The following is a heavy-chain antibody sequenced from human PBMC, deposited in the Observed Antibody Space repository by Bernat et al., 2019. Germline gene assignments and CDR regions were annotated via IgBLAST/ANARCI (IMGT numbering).Heavy chain of an antibody. V-gene: IGHV4-4*02. D-gene: IGHD1-26*01. CDR3: ATYSGSSHQWYFDY. CDR1: GVYISSGHW. J-gene: IGHJ4*02. CDR2: IYHSGST. Sequence: QVQLQESGPGLVKPSGTLSLTCAVSGVYISSGHWWSWVRQPPGKGLEWIGEIYHSGSTNYNPSLKSRVTISVDKSENQFSLKLNSVTAADTVVYYCATYSGSSHQWYFDYWGQGTLVTVSS.